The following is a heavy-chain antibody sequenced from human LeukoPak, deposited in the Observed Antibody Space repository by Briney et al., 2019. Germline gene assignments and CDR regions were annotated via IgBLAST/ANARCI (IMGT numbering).Heavy chain of an antibody. D-gene: IGHD6-19*01. J-gene: IGHJ3*02. CDR3: ARRRNGWRLLDAFDI. CDR2: MNPNSGNT. Sequence: GASVKVSCKASGYTFTSYDINWVRQATGQGLEWMGWMNPNSGNTGYAQKFQGRVSITRNTSLSTAYMELSSLRSEDTAVYYCARRRNGWRLLDAFDIWGQGTMVTVSS. CDR1: GYTFTSYD. V-gene: IGHV1-8*03.